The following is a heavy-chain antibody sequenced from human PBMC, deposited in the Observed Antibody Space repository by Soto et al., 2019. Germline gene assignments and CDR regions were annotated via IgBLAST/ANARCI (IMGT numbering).Heavy chain of an antibody. CDR2: ISAYNGNT. CDR3: ARLYYYDTSGYYYVEDV. J-gene: IGHJ4*02. V-gene: IGHV1-18*01. Sequence: EASVKVSCKASGYTFTSYGISWVRQAPGQGLEWMGWISAYNGNTNYAQKFQGRVTMTTDTSTSTAYMELRSLRSDDTSVYYCARLYYYDTSGYYYVEDVWGQGTLVTVSS. D-gene: IGHD3-22*01. CDR1: GYTFTSYG.